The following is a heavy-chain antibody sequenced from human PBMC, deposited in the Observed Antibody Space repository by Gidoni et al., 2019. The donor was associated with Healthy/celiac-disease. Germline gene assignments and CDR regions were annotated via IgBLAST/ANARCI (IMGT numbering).Heavy chain of an antibody. CDR1: GGSISSYY. CDR3: ARQSGYDWGYYYYYYMDV. D-gene: IGHD5-12*01. V-gene: IGHV4-59*08. Sequence: QVQLQESGPGLVKPSETLSLTCTVSGGSISSYYWSWIRQPPGKGLEWIGYISYSGSTNYNPSLKSRVTISVDTSKNQFSLKLSSVTAADTAVYYCARQSGYDWGYYYYYYMDVWGKGTTVTVSS. J-gene: IGHJ6*03. CDR2: ISYSGST.